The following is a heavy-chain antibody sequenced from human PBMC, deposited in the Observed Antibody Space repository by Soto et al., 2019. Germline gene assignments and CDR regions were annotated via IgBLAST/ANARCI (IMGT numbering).Heavy chain of an antibody. CDR3: AGGQYYFDY. V-gene: IGHV3-30*03. J-gene: IGHJ4*02. CDR2: ISYDGSNK. D-gene: IGHD2-15*01. CDR1: GFPFSSYG. Sequence: QVQLVESGGGVVQSGTSLRLSCAASGFPFSSYGMHRVRQAPGKGLEWVAQISYDGSNKFYADSVKGRFTISRDNSKNTLYLQMSSLRAEDTAVYYCAGGQYYFDYCGQGTVVSVSS.